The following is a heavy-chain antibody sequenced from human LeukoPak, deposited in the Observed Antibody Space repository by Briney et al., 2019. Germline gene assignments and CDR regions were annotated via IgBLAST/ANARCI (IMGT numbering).Heavy chain of an antibody. Sequence: PQTLSLTCTVSGGSITTGGYYWGWIRHHPGKGLEWIGYTYYSGSTYYNPSLKSRVTISVDTSKNRFSLKLSSVTAADTAVYYCAKASSTVTTNFDYWGQGTLVTVSS. CDR2: TYYSGST. V-gene: IGHV4-31*03. J-gene: IGHJ4*02. CDR3: AKASSTVTTNFDY. D-gene: IGHD4-17*01. CDR1: GGSITTGGYY.